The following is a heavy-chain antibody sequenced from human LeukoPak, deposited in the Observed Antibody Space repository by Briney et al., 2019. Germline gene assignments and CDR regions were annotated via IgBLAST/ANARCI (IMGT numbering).Heavy chain of an antibody. CDR2: ISGSGGST. D-gene: IGHD4-23*01. J-gene: IGHJ4*02. V-gene: IGHV3-23*01. CDR1: GFTFSSYG. Sequence: PGGSLRLSCAASGFTFSSYGMSWVRQAPGKGLEWVSAISGSGGSTYYADSVKGRFTISRDNSKNTLYLQMNSLRAEDAAVYYCAKEDGDYGGVRYFDYWGQGTLVTVSS. CDR3: AKEDGDYGGVRYFDY.